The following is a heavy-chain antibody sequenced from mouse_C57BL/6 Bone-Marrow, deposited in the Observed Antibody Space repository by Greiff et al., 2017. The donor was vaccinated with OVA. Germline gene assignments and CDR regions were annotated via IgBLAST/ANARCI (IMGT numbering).Heavy chain of an antibody. CDR2: INPYNGGT. D-gene: IGHD1-1*01. Sequence: EVQRVESGPVLVKPGASVKMSCKASGYTFTDYYMNWVKQSHGKSLEWIGVINPYNGGTSYNQKFKGKATLTVDKSSSTAYMELNSLTSEDSAVYYCARKVAHYFDYWGQGTTLTVSS. CDR1: GYTFTDYY. CDR3: ARKVAHYFDY. V-gene: IGHV1-19*01. J-gene: IGHJ2*01.